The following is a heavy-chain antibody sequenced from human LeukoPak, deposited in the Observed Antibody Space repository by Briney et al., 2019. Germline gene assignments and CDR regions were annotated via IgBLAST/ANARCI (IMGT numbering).Heavy chain of an antibody. V-gene: IGHV4-34*01. CDR1: GGSFSGYY. Sequence: PSETLSLTCAVYGGSFSGYYWSWIRQPPGKGLEWVGEINHSGSTNYNPSLKSRVTISVDTSKNQFSLKLSSVTAADTAVYYCARSSDIAAAGTYGYWGQGTLVTVSS. J-gene: IGHJ4*02. D-gene: IGHD6-13*01. CDR3: ARSSDIAAAGTYGY. CDR2: INHSGST.